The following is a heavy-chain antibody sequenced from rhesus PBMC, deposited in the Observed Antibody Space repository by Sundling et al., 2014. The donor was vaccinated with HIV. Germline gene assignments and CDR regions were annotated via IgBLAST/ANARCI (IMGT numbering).Heavy chain of an antibody. Sequence: EVQLVESGGGLVKPGGSLRLSCAASGFTFGGYGMDWVRQAPGKGLEWVSAINSAGSTYYADSVKGRFTISRDNSQNTLSLQMNSLRPEDTAVYYCAKSGNQFYYFHSWGQGVLVTVSS. D-gene: IGHD1-44*01. V-gene: IGHV3-103*01. CDR2: INSAGST. CDR1: GFTFGGYG. J-gene: IGHJ4*01. CDR3: AKSGNQFYYFHS.